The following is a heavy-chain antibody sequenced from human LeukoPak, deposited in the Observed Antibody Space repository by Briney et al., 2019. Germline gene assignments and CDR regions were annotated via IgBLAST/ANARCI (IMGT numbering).Heavy chain of an antibody. CDR1: GFTVSSNY. Sequence: PGGSLRLSCAASGFTVSSNYMSWVRQAPGKGLEWVSVIYSGGSTYYADSVKGRFTTSRDNSKNTLYLQMNSLRAEDTAVHYCAKDRFPGYSYGRFDYWGQGTLVTVSS. CDR2: IYSGGST. CDR3: AKDRFPGYSYGRFDY. J-gene: IGHJ4*02. D-gene: IGHD5-18*01. V-gene: IGHV3-53*05.